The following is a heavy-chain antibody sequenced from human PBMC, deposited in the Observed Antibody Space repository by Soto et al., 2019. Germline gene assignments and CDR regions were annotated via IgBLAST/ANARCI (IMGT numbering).Heavy chain of an antibody. V-gene: IGHV3-23*01. Sequence: EVQLLESGGGLVQPGWSLRLSCAASGFTFSSYAMSWVRQAPGKGLEWVSGISSSGGSTVFADSVQGRFIISRDNSRNTLYLQMNSLRVGDTAIYYCAKDSDSGLGSFTWGIFDYWGQGSLVTVSS. D-gene: IGHD3-10*01. CDR2: ISSSGGST. CDR3: AKDSDSGLGSFTWGIFDY. CDR1: GFTFSSYA. J-gene: IGHJ4*02.